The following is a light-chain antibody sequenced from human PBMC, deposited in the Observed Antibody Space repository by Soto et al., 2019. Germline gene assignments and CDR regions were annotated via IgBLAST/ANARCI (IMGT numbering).Light chain of an antibody. V-gene: IGLV2-14*01. CDR3: CAYAGSRTYV. CDR1: SSDVGGYNY. CDR2: EVS. Sequence: QSALTQPASVSGSPGQSITISCTGTSSDVGGYNYVSWYQQHPGKAPKLMIYEVSNRPSGVSNRFSGSKSGNTASLTISGLQTEDEADYYCCAYAGSRTYVFGTGTKGTVL. J-gene: IGLJ1*01.